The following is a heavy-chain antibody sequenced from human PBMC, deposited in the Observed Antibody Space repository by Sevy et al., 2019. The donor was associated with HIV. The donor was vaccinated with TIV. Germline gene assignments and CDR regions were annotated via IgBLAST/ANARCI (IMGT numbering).Heavy chain of an antibody. CDR2: TSGSAAVT. J-gene: IGHJ4*02. V-gene: IGHV3-23*01. Sequence: GALRLSCAASGFAFSTYAMSWVRQAPGKGLEWVSATSGSAAVTFSADSVKDRFTISRDNSKNTLYLQMNNLRAEDTAIYYCAKARYGSGWYVLDYWGQGTLVTVSS. CDR1: GFAFSTYA. D-gene: IGHD6-19*01. CDR3: AKARYGSGWYVLDY.